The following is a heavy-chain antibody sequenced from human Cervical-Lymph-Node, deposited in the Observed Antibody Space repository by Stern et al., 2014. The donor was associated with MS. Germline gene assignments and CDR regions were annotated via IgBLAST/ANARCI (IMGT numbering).Heavy chain of an antibody. CDR3: ARENGYSYAYELDY. CDR1: GGSISSGSYY. D-gene: IGHD5-18*01. V-gene: IGHV4-61*02. CDR2: ITTSGTS. J-gene: IGHJ4*02. Sequence: QLQLQESGPGLVKPSQTLSLTCTVSGGSISSGSYYWSWIRQPAGKGLEWIGLITTSGTSHYTPPFKSRVTISTDTSETQSSLNLSSVTAADTAMYYCARENGYSYAYELDYWGQGILVTVSS.